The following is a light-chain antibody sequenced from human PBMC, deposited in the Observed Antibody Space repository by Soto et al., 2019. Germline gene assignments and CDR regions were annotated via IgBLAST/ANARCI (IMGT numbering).Light chain of an antibody. V-gene: IGLV4-60*02. CDR1: SGHSSYI. Sequence: QSALTQSSSASASLGSSVTLTCTLSSGHSSYIIAWHQQQPEKAPQYLMKLDVSGSYNKGSGVHDLFSGSSSGADRYLTISNLQFEDGADYYSASRGNNTRVFGGGTKLTVL. J-gene: IGLJ2*01. CDR3: ASRGNNTRV. CDR2: LDVSGSY.